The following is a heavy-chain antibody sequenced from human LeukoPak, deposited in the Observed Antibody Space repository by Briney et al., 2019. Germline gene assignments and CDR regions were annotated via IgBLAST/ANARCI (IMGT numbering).Heavy chain of an antibody. J-gene: IGHJ6*04. CDR1: GFTVSSNY. D-gene: IGHD3-3*01. CDR3: ARVFHDYYYSYGMDV. Sequence: GGSLRLSCAASGFTVSSNYMSWVRQAPGKGLEWVSVIYSGGSTYYADSVKGRFTISRDNSKNTLYLQMNSLRAEDTAVYYCARVFHDYYYSYGMDVWGKGTTVTVSS. V-gene: IGHV3-66*01. CDR2: IYSGGST.